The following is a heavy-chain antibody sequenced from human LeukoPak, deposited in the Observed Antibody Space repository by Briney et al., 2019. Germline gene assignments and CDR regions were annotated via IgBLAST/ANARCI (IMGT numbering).Heavy chain of an antibody. CDR2: IGGSGDST. CDR3: AKGKGTSSSSIDW. CDR1: GFTFNTYA. D-gene: IGHD2/OR15-2a*01. J-gene: IGHJ4*02. Sequence: GGSLRLSCAASGFTFNTYARSWVRQAPGKGLDWVSTIGGSGDSTNYADSVKGRFTNSRDNSKNMLYLQTHSLRVEDTAVYYCAKGKGTSSSSIDWWGQGTLVTVSS. V-gene: IGHV3-23*01.